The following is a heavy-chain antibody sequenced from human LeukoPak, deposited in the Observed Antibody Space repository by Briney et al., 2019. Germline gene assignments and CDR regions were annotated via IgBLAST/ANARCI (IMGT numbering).Heavy chain of an antibody. CDR2: INHSGST. CDR3: ARREYDFWRPGYFQH. D-gene: IGHD3-3*01. V-gene: IGHV4-39*07. J-gene: IGHJ1*01. CDR1: GGSISSGGYY. Sequence: SETLSLTCTVSGGSISSGGYYWSWIRQPPGKGLEWIGEINHSGSTNYNPSLKSRVTISVDTSKNQFSLKLSSVTAADTAVYYCARREYDFWRPGYFQHWGQGTLVTVSS.